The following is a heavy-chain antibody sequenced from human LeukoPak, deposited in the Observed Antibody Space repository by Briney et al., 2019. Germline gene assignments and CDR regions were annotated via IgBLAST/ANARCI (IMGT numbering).Heavy chain of an antibody. J-gene: IGHJ4*02. V-gene: IGHV3-30*04. CDR2: ISYDGSNK. Sequence: GRSLRLSCAASGFTFSSYAMHWVRQAPGKGLEWVAVISYDGSNKYYADSVKGRFTISRDNSKNTLYLQMNSLRAEDTAVYYCAKKKTGTTKAFDCWGQGTLVTVSS. CDR3: AKKKTGTTKAFDC. CDR1: GFTFSSYA. D-gene: IGHD4-11*01.